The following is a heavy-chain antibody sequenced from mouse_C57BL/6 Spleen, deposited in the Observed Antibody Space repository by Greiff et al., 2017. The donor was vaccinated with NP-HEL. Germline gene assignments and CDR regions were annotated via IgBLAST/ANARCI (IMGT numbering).Heavy chain of an antibody. J-gene: IGHJ3*01. CDR1: GFTFGSYA. V-gene: IGHV5-4*01. Sequence: EVQVGEPGGGLVKPGGSRKLPWAASGFTFGSYAMSWVRRTPEKSLEGVETISEGGSYTYYPDKVKGGFPISRDNAKNNLYLQMSHLKSEDTAMYYCARVRFAYWGQGTLVTVSA. CDR2: ISEGGSYT. CDR3: ARVRFAY.